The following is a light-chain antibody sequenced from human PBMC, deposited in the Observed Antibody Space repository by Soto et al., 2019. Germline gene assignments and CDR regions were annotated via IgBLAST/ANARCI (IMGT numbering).Light chain of an antibody. CDR2: GAS. CDR3: QHAYSFPLT. CDR1: QSIRYW. V-gene: IGKV1-12*01. J-gene: IGKJ4*01. Sequence: DLQMTPSPSSVSASVGDRVTITCRASQSIRYWLAWYQQKPGKAPKMLSKGASSLQTGVPSRFSGSGSGTDFTLTSISLKPEDIATYYCQHAYSFPLTLGGGTKVEI.